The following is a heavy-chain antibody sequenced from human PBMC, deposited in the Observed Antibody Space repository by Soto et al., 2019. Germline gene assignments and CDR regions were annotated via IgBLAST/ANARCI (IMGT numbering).Heavy chain of an antibody. Sequence: GGSLRLSCSASGFTLSSYAMHWVRQAPGKGLEYVSAISSNGGSTYYADSVKGRFTISRDNSKNTLYLQMSSLRAEDTAVYYCVKGYYYDSSGYYFSAFDIWGQGTMVTVSS. CDR1: GFTLSSYA. CDR2: ISSNGGST. D-gene: IGHD3-22*01. V-gene: IGHV3-64D*06. J-gene: IGHJ3*02. CDR3: VKGYYYDSSGYYFSAFDI.